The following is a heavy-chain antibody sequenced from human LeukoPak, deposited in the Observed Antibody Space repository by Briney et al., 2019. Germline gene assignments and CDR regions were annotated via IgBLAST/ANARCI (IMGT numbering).Heavy chain of an antibody. CDR3: TTSPAGRGTMTTVTRRFDY. J-gene: IGHJ4*02. D-gene: IGHD4-17*01. CDR2: IQSKTYGGTT. CDR1: GFTFSNSC. Sequence: GGSLRLSCAASGFTFSNSCMSWVRQAPGTGLEWVGRIQSKTYGGTTDYAAPVKGRFTISRDDSRNTLYLQMNSLKTEDTAVYYCTTSPAGRGTMTTVTRRFDYWGQGTLVTVSS. V-gene: IGHV3-15*01.